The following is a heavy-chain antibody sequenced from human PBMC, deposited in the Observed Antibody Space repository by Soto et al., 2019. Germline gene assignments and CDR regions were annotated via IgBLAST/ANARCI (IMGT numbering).Heavy chain of an antibody. CDR3: AKCGNYDMLTGQGGFDH. J-gene: IGHJ5*02. Sequence: PGWSLRLSCAASGFTFSSYGMHWVRQAPGKGLEWVAVIWYDGSNKYYADSVKGRFTISRDNSKNTLYLQMNSLGAEDTALYYCAKCGNYDMLTGQGGFDHWGQGTLVHVS. V-gene: IGHV3-33*06. D-gene: IGHD3-9*01. CDR1: GFTFSSYG. CDR2: IWYDGSNK.